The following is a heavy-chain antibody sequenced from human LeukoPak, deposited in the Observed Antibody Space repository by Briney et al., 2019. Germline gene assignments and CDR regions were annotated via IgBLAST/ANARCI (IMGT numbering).Heavy chain of an antibody. V-gene: IGHV3-23*01. CDR3: AREEWRAFDI. J-gene: IGHJ3*02. CDR1: GFTFSDHY. Sequence: GGSLRLSCVASGFTFSDHYMSWIRQAPGKGLEWVSAISGSGGSTYYADSVKGRFTISRDNSKNTLYLQMNSLRAEDTAVYYCAREEWRAFDIWGQGTMVTVSS. CDR2: ISGSGGST. D-gene: IGHD2-8*01.